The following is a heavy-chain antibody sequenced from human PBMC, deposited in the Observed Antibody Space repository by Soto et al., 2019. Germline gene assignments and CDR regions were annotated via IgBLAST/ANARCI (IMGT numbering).Heavy chain of an antibody. CDR2: IYYSGST. CDR3: AREDSNLGFDY. CDR1: GGSISSYY. D-gene: IGHD3-22*01. Sequence: PSETLSLTCTVSGGSISSYYWIWIRQPPGKGLEWLGYIYYSGSTNYNPSLKSRVTISVDTSQNQFSLKLSSATAADTAVYYCAREDSNLGFDYWGQGTLVTVSS. J-gene: IGHJ4*02. V-gene: IGHV4-59*01.